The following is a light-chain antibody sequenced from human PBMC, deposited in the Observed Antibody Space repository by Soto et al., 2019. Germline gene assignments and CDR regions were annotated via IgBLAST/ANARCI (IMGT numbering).Light chain of an antibody. J-gene: IGLJ3*02. CDR3: CSFAGSYTTWV. V-gene: IGLV2-11*01. Sequence: QSALTQPGSVSGSPGQSVTISCTGTSSDVGDYNYVSWYQQYPGKAPKLVIYDVSKRPSGVPDRFSGSKSGNTASLTISGLQAEDEADDYCCSFAGSYTTWVFGGGTKLTVL. CDR1: SSDVGDYNY. CDR2: DVS.